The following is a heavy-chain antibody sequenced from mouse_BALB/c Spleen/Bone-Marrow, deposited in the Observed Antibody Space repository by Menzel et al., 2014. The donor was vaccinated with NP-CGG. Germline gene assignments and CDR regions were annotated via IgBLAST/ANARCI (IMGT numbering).Heavy chain of an antibody. J-gene: IGHJ3*01. D-gene: IGHD1-1*01. CDR2: IDPANGNT. V-gene: IGHV14-3*02. Sequence: VHVRQSGAELVKPGASVKLSYTASSFNIKDTYIHWVKQRPEQGLEWIGGIDPANGNTKYDPKFQGKATITADTSSNTAYLQLSSLTSEDTAVYYCARDYGRTAWFAYWGQGTLVTVSA. CDR1: SFNIKDTY. CDR3: ARDYGRTAWFAY.